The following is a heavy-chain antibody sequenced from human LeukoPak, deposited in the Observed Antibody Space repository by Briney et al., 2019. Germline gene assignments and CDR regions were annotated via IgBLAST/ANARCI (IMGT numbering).Heavy chain of an antibody. CDR3: ARRTDYESGGSWGHYFDY. J-gene: IGHJ4*02. D-gene: IGHD3-22*01. CDR2: IYSGGST. V-gene: IGHV3-66*04. Sequence: GGSLTLSCAASGFTVSSNFMTWVRQAPGKGLEWVSLIYSGGSTYYADSVKGRFTISRDNSKNTLYLQMNSLRAGDTAAYYCARRTDYESGGSWGHYFDYWDQGALVTVSS. CDR1: GFTVSSNF.